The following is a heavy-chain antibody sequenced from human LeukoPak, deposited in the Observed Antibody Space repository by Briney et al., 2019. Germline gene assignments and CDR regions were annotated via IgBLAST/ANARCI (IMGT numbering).Heavy chain of an antibody. CDR2: ICHNSSTI. Sequence: PGGSLRLSCAASGFTFSSYSMNWLRQAPGKGLQWVSSICHNSSTIYYADSVKGRFTISRDNSKNTLYLQMKNLRVEDTAVYYCARVFSNSCIDNWGQGALVTVSS. V-gene: IGHV3-48*01. J-gene: IGHJ4*02. CDR3: ARVFSNSCIDN. D-gene: IGHD2-2*01. CDR1: GFTFSSYS.